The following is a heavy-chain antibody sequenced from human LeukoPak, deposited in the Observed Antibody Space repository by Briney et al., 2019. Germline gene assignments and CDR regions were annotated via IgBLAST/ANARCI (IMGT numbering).Heavy chain of an antibody. D-gene: IGHD3-10*01. V-gene: IGHV3-30*02. CDR2: IRYDGSNK. CDR1: GFTFSSYG. Sequence: GGTLRLSCAASGFTFSSYGMHWVRQAPGKGLEGVAFIRYDGSNKYYTDSVKGRFTISRDSSKNTLYLQMNSLRAEDTAVYYCAKGRGSFGEYTDYWGQGTLVTVSS. CDR3: AKGRGSFGEYTDY. J-gene: IGHJ4*02.